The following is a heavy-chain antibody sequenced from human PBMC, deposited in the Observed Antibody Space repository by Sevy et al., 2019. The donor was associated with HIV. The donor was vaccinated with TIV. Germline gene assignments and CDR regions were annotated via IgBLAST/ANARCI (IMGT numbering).Heavy chain of an antibody. CDR2: IKRDGSET. V-gene: IGHV3-7*04. J-gene: IGHJ4*02. CDR1: GFTFSIYW. Sequence: GGSLRLSCAASGFTFSIYWMSWVRQAPGKGLEWVANIKRDGSETYYVDSVKGRFSISRDNAKNSLYLQMDSLRAEDTAVYYCARVVTLAIGPFDLYYFDYWGQGTLVTVSS. D-gene: IGHD4-4*01. CDR3: ARVVTLAIGPFDLYYFDY.